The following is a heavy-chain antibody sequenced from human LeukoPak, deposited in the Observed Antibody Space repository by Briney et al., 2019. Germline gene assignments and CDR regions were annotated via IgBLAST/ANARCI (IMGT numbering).Heavy chain of an antibody. V-gene: IGHV3-53*01. D-gene: IGHD1-26*01. J-gene: IGHJ4*02. CDR3: AKAGSIRFDY. CDR1: GFTVNRNY. CDR2: IYSGDNT. Sequence: GGSLRLSCAASGFTVNRNYMSWVRQAPGKGLEWVSIIYSGDNTYYADSVTGRFTISRDNSKNTLYLQMNSLRAEDTAVYYCAKAGSIRFDYWGQGTLVTVSS.